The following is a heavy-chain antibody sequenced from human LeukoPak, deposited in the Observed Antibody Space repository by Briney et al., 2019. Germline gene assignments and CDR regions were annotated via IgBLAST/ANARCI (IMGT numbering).Heavy chain of an antibody. CDR2: ISGDGDST. Sequence: PGGSLRLSCAASGFTFDDYAMHWVRQAPGKGLEWVSLISGDGDSTYYADSVKGRFTISRDNAMNSLYLQMNSLRAEDTAVYYCARQFPYCGGDCSSFDYWGQGTLATVSS. D-gene: IGHD2-21*02. CDR1: GFTFDDYA. V-gene: IGHV3-43*02. J-gene: IGHJ4*02. CDR3: ARQFPYCGGDCSSFDY.